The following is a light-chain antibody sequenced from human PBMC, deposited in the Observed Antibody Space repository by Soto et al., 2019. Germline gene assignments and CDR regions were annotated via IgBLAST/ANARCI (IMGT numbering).Light chain of an antibody. CDR1: SSDVGGYDY. J-gene: IGLJ1*01. CDR2: EVS. V-gene: IGLV2-14*01. CDR3: SSYTSSNTGV. Sequence: QSVLTQPASVSGSPGQAITISCTGTSSDVGGYDYVSWYQQYPGKAPKLMIYEVSNRPSGVSNRFSGSKSGNTASLTISGLQAEDEADYYCSSYTSSNTGVFGTGTKLTVL.